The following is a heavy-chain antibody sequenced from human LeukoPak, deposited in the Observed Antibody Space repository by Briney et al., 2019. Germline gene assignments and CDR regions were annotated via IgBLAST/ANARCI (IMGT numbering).Heavy chain of an antibody. CDR2: IYYSGST. Sequence: SETLSLTCTVSGGSISSGSYYWGWIRQPPGKGLEWIGSIYYSGSTYYNPSLKSRVTISVDTSKNQFSLKLSSVTAADTAVYYCAREPRWGLPSNAFDIWGQGTMVTVSS. CDR3: AREPRWGLPSNAFDI. D-gene: IGHD3-16*01. J-gene: IGHJ3*02. V-gene: IGHV4-39*07. CDR1: GGSISSGSYY.